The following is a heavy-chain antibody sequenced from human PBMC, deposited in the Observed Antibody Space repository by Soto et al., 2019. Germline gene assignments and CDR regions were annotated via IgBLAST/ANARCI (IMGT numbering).Heavy chain of an antibody. CDR3: ARDVWSRASGPPDS. CDR2: ISWNSGTI. V-gene: IGHV3-9*01. J-gene: IGHJ4*02. CDR1: GFTFGNYA. D-gene: IGHD3-10*01. Sequence: GGSLRLSCAASGFTFGNYAMHWVRQAPGKGLEWVTGISWNSGTIGYVDSVKGRFTISRDNDKNSLYLQMNSLRAEDTAFYYCARDVWSRASGPPDSWGQGTLVTVSS.